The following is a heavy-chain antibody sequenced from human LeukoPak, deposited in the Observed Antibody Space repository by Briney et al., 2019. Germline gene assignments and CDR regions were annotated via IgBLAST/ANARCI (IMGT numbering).Heavy chain of an antibody. CDR2: IGGGGDAI. CDR3: VRGGQGRGDYFDY. D-gene: IGHD3-10*01. V-gene: IGHV3-48*04. CDR1: GFNFRTYS. J-gene: IGHJ4*02. Sequence: GGSLRLSCAASGFNFRTYSLNWVRQSPGKGLEWISYIGGGGDAIYYADSVRGRFTISRDNAQISVYLQTNSLRVEDTALYYCVRGGQGRGDYFDYWGQGTLVTVSS.